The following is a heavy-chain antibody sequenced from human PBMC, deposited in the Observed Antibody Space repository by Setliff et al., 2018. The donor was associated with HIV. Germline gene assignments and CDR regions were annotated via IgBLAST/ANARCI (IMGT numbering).Heavy chain of an antibody. CDR3: ARQGVPPSRARDPSGLDY. D-gene: IGHD2-2*01. CDR1: GYSFTNYW. CDR2: IYPGDSDT. J-gene: IGHJ4*02. V-gene: IGHV5-51*01. Sequence: GESLKISCEGSGYSFTNYWIAWVRQMPGKGLEWMGIIYPGDSDTNYSPSFQGQVTISADKSSRTAYLQGSSLKASDSAIYYCARQGVPPSRARDPSGLDYWGQGTLVTVSS.